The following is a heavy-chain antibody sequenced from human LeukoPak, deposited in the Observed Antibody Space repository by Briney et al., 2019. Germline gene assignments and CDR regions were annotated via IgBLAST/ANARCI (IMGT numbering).Heavy chain of an antibody. V-gene: IGHV3-23*01. J-gene: IGHJ4*02. Sequence: GGSLRLSCAASGFTFSSYAMSWVRQAPGKGLEWVSAISDSGGGTYYAASVRGRFTISRDNSKNTLHLQMNSLRAEDTAVYYCAKYYYDSSGSRHLDYWGQGTLVTVSS. D-gene: IGHD3-22*01. CDR2: ISDSGGGT. CDR3: AKYYYDSSGSRHLDY. CDR1: GFTFSSYA.